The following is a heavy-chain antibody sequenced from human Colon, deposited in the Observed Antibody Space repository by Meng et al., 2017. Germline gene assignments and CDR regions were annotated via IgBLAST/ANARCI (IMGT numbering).Heavy chain of an antibody. CDR3: VRSRAWVRTGFDP. J-gene: IGHJ5*02. D-gene: IGHD1/OR15-1a*01. CDR1: GDSISSSDSY. V-gene: IGHV4-39*01. Sequence: QPQLQESGPGLVKPSETLSPTCSVSGDSISSSDSYWGWIRQSPGKGLEWIGSIGHSGFTYYPPSLESRVTVSVDTSRSQFSLELTSVTAADTAVYYCVRSRAWVRTGFDPWGQGTLVTVSS. CDR2: IGHSGFT.